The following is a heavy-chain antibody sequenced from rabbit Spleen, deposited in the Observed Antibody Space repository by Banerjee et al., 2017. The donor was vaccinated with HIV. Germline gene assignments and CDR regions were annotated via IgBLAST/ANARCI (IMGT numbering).Heavy chain of an antibody. CDR1: GFSFSTYY. Sequence: QEQLEESGGGLVQPEGSLTLACTASGFSFSTYYMCWVRQAPGKGLEWISCIAGSSSGFTYSATWAKGRFTCSKTSSTTVTLQMTSLTVADTATYFCARDTGSSFSSYGMDLWGPGTLVTVS. D-gene: IGHD8-1*01. J-gene: IGHJ6*01. CDR3: ARDTGSSFSSYGMDL. V-gene: IGHV1S45*01. CDR2: IAGSSSGFT.